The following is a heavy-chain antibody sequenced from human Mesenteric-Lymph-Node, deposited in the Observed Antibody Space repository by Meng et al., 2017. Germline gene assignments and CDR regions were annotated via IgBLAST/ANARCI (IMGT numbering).Heavy chain of an antibody. J-gene: IGHJ6*02. CDR1: GFTFSSYS. Sequence: GESLKISCAASGFTFSSYSMNWVRQAPGKGLEWVSVISGAGGSTFYAASVKGRFTISRDYSKNTLDLQMNSLRAEDTAVYYCATGIGGDTSAKYTLNVWGQGTTVTVSS. CDR2: ISGAGGST. D-gene: IGHD1-26*01. V-gene: IGHV3-23*01. CDR3: ATGIGGDTSAKYTLNV.